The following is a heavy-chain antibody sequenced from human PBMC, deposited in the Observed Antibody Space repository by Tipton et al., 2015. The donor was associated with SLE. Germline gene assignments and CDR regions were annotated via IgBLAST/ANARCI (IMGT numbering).Heavy chain of an antibody. V-gene: IGHV4-39*07. CDR3: ARVGQRRFSGRDPYGTFDI. Sequence: TLSLTCTVSGGSISSSNYYWAWLRPPPGKGLEWLGTIYYSGSTYYNPSLKSRVTISIDTSKNQFSLKLSSVTAADTAVYYCARVGQRRFSGRDPYGTFDIWGQGTMVTVSS. J-gene: IGHJ3*02. D-gene: IGHD3-10*01. CDR1: GGSISSSNYY. CDR2: IYYSGST.